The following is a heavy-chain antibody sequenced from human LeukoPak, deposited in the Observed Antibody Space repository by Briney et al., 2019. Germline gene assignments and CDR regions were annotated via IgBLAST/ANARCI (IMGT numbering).Heavy chain of an antibody. Sequence: GASVKVSCKASGCTFTSYYMHWVRQAPGQGLEWMGIINPSGGSTSYAQKFQGRVTMTRDTSTSTVYMELSSLRSEDTAVYYCAREGLRYCSSTSCYREKYYFDYWGQGTLVTVSS. J-gene: IGHJ4*02. CDR3: AREGLRYCSSTSCYREKYYFDY. V-gene: IGHV1-46*01. CDR1: GCTFTSYY. CDR2: INPSGGST. D-gene: IGHD2-2*01.